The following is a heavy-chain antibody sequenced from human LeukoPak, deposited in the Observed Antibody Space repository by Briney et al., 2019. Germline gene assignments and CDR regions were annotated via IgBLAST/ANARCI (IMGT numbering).Heavy chain of an antibody. V-gene: IGHV1-2*06. CDR3: ASMLWFGELNH. D-gene: IGHD3-10*01. CDR1: GGTFSSYA. Sequence: ASVKVSCKASGGTFSSYAISWVRQAPGQGLEWMGRINPNSGGTNYAQKFQGRVTMTRDTSISTAYMELSRLRSDDTAVYYCASMLWFGELNHWGQGTLVTVSS. J-gene: IGHJ4*02. CDR2: INPNSGGT.